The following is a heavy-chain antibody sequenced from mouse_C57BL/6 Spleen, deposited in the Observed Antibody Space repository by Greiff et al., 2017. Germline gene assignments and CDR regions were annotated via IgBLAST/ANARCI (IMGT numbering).Heavy chain of an antibody. CDR1: GYTFTSYW. CDR3: ARRDYYGSSPYYFDY. CDR2: IYPSASET. V-gene: IGHV1-61*01. Sequence: QVQLQQSGAELVRPGSSVKLSCKASGYTFTSYWMDWVKQRPGQGLEWIGNIYPSASETHYNQKFKDKATLTVDTSSSTAYMQLSSLTSEDSAVYYCARRDYYGSSPYYFDYWGQGTTRTVSS. J-gene: IGHJ2*01. D-gene: IGHD1-1*01.